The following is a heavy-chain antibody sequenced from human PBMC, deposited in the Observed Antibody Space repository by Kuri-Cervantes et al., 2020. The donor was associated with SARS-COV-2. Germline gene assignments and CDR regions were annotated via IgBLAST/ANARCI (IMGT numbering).Heavy chain of an antibody. CDR1: GYTFTGYY. CDR2: INPNSGGT. D-gene: IGHD5-18*01. Sequence: ASVKVSCKASGYTFTGYYMHWVRQAPGQGLEWMGWINPNSGGTNYAQKFQGWVTMTRDTSTSTAYMELSRLRSDDTAVYHCARDLDGYGYGDWGQGTLVTVSS. CDR3: ARDLDGYGYGD. V-gene: IGHV1-2*04. J-gene: IGHJ4*02.